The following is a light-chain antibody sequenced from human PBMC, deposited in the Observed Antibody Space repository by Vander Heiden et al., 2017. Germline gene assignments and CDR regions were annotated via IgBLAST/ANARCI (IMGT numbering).Light chain of an antibody. CDR1: SSNIGSNT. Sequence: QSVLTQPPSASGTPEQRVTISCSGSSSNIGSNTVNWYQQLPGTAPKLLIYSNHRRTSGVPDRFSGFKSGTSASLAISGLQSEDEADYYCAAWDNSLNGWVFGGGTKLTVL. V-gene: IGLV1-44*01. CDR3: AAWDNSLNGWV. CDR2: SNH. J-gene: IGLJ3*02.